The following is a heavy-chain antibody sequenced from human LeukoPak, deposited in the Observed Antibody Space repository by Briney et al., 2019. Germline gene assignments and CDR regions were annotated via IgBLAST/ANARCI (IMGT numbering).Heavy chain of an antibody. V-gene: IGHV4-59*01. CDR3: AGDRSYVDV. Sequence: PSETLSLTCTVSGGSISNYYWTWIRQPPGKGLEWIGFISYSGNTNYNPSLKSRVTISLDTSKNQFSLKLISVTAADTAVYYCAGDRSYVDVWGKGTTVTVSS. J-gene: IGHJ6*03. CDR2: ISYSGNT. CDR1: GGSISNYY.